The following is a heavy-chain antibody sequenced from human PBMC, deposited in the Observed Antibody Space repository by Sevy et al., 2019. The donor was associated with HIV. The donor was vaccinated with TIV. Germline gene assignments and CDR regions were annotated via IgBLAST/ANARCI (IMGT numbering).Heavy chain of an antibody. J-gene: IGHJ3*02. V-gene: IGHV3-33*01. D-gene: IGHD6-13*01. CDR2: IWYDGSNK. CDR3: ASLYSSSWYNAFDI. CDR1: GFTFSSYG. Sequence: GGSLRLSCAASGFTFSSYGMHWVRQAPGKGLEWVAVIWYDGSNKYYADSVKGRFTISRDNSKNTLYLQMNSLGAEDTAGYYCASLYSSSWYNAFDIWGQGTMVTVSS.